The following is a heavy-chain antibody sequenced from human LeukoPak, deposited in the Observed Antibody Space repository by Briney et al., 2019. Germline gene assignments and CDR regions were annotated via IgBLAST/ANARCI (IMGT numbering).Heavy chain of an antibody. J-gene: IGHJ4*02. Sequence: GGSLRLSCAASGLTFSSYAMSWVRQAPGKGLEWVSGISASGGSTFYPDSVKGRFTISRDNSKNTLYLQMNSLRAEDTALYYCATKGVGYSSAWSIDYWGQGTLVTVSP. V-gene: IGHV3-23*01. D-gene: IGHD6-19*01. CDR2: ISASGGST. CDR3: ATKGVGYSSAWSIDY. CDR1: GLTFSSYA.